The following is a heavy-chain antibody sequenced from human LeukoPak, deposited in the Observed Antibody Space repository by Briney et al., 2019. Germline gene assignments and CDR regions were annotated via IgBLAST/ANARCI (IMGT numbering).Heavy chain of an antibody. CDR2: MNPNSGNT. J-gene: IGHJ4*02. CDR1: GYTFTSYD. D-gene: IGHD3-22*01. Sequence: ASVKVSCKASGYTFTSYDINWVRQATRQGLEWMGWMNPNSGNTGYAQKFQGRVTMTRNTSISTAYMELSSLRSEDTAVYYCARGGLGYYYDIGDYWGQGTLVTVSS. CDR3: ARGGLGYYYDIGDY. V-gene: IGHV1-8*01.